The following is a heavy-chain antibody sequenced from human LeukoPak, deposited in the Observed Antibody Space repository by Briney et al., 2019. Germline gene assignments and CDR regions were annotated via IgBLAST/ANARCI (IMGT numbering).Heavy chain of an antibody. Sequence: GGSLRLSSAASGFTFSSYGMNWVRQAPGKGLEWVSCISGSSSYIYYADSVKGRFTISRDNAKNSLYLQMNSLRAEDTAVYYCASGRVGSYYYGMDVWGQGTTVTVSS. V-gene: IGHV3-21*05. CDR3: ASGRVGSYYYGMDV. J-gene: IGHJ6*02. D-gene: IGHD3-16*01. CDR2: ISGSSSYI. CDR1: GFTFSSYG.